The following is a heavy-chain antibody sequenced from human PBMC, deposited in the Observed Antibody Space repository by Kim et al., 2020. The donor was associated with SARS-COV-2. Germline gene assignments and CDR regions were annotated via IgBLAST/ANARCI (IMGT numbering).Heavy chain of an antibody. CDR1: GASINTFY. CDR2: VFQSGRT. Sequence: SETLSLTCTVSGASINTFYWSWLRQAPGKGLEWIGYVFQSGRTKYNPSLKSRVTISLDTPKNQVSLKLKSVTAADTAIYFCARDLGIRGTDFHYFYGLDV. J-gene: IGHJ6*01. D-gene: IGHD1-26*01. V-gene: IGHV4-59*13. CDR3: ARDLGIRGTDFHYFYGLDV.